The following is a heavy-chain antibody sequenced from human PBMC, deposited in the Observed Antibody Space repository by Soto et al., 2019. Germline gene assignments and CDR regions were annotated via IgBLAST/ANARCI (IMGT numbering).Heavy chain of an antibody. J-gene: IGHJ5*02. D-gene: IGHD5-12*01. CDR2: ISAYNGNT. V-gene: IGHV1-18*01. CDR1: GYTFTSYG. Sequence: ASVKVSCKASGYTFTSYGISWVRQAPGQGLEWMGWISAYNGNTNYAQKLQGRVTMTTDTSTSTAYMELRSLRSDDTAVYYCARDPWIVATIVAVAGLGFDPWGQGTLVTVSS. CDR3: ARDPWIVATIVAVAGLGFDP.